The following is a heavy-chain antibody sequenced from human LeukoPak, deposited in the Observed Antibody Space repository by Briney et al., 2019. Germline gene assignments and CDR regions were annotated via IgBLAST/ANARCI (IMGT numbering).Heavy chain of an antibody. CDR2: IYYSGST. J-gene: IGHJ4*02. V-gene: IGHV4-59*01. D-gene: IGHD1-1*01. CDR1: GGSISSYY. Sequence: SETLSLTCTVSGGSISSYYWSWIRQPPGKGLEWIGYIYYSGSTNYNPSLKSRVTISVDTSKNQFSLKLSSVTAADTAVYYCARAGAWNYFDYWGQGTLATVSS. CDR3: ARAGAWNYFDY.